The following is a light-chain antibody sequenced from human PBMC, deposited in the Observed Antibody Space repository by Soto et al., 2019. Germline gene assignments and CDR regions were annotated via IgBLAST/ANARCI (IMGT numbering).Light chain of an antibody. J-gene: IGKJ4*01. CDR2: KAS. CDR1: QSISSW. V-gene: IGKV1-5*03. Sequence: DIQMTQSPSTLSASVGDRVTITCRASQSISSWLDWYQQKPGKAPNLLIYKASSLESGGPSRFSGSGSGTEFTLSISSLQPDDFATYYCQQYNSYPLTFGGGTKVEIK. CDR3: QQYNSYPLT.